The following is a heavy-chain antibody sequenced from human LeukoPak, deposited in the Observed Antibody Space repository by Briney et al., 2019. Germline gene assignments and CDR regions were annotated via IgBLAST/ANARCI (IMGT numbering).Heavy chain of an antibody. D-gene: IGHD3-3*02. J-gene: IGHJ6*03. V-gene: IGHV1-69*13. CDR2: IIPIFGTA. CDR1: GGTFSSYA. CDR3: AARTRPPSRIFGVVSKIDYYYYYMDV. Sequence: GASVKVSCKASGGTFSSYAISWVRQAPGQGLEWMGGIIPIFGTANYAQKFQGRVTITADESTSTAYMELSSLRSEDTAVYYCAARTRPPSRIFGVVSKIDYYYYYMDVWGKGTTVTVSS.